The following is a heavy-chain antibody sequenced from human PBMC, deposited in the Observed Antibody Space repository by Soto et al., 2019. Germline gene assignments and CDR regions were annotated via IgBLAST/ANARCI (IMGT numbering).Heavy chain of an antibody. CDR2: LSGGGGNT. J-gene: IGHJ3*01. CDR1: GFTFSNYA. CDR3: GVNSRWGGGGIDDF. Sequence: EVQLLESGGGLVQPGGSLRLSCAASGFTFSNYAMNWVRQAPGKGLEWVSGLSGGGGNTYYADSVKGRFTISRDNSKNTLDLQMNSLRAGDTAVYYCGVNSRWGGGGIDDFWGQGTTVTVSS. D-gene: IGHD6-13*01. V-gene: IGHV3-23*01.